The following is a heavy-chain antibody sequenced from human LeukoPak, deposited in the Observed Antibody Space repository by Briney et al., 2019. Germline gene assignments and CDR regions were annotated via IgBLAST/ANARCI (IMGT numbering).Heavy chain of an antibody. V-gene: IGHV3-48*02. CDR3: ARETSRNNLDF. CDR1: GCTFSSYC. CDR2: ISSSSSTI. D-gene: IGHD1/OR15-1a*01. J-gene: IGHJ4*02. Sequence: GASMRLCCASAGCTFSSYCRHWRRQAPGKGLEWLSYISSSSSTIYYGYSVEGRFTISGNNAKNSLYLQMNSLRDEDTAVYYCARETSRNNLDFWGQGTLVTVSS.